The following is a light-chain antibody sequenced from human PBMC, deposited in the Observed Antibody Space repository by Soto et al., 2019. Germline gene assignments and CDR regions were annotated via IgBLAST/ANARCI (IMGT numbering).Light chain of an antibody. CDR3: QQSYTTPWT. V-gene: IGKV1-39*01. CDR1: QSISSY. CDR2: SAS. Sequence: DIQMTQSPSSLSASVGDRVTITCRASQSISSYLNWYHQKPGKAPKLLIYSASSLQSGVPSRFSGSGSGTDFTRTSSSLQPEDFATYYCQQSYTTPWTFGQGTKVEIK. J-gene: IGKJ1*01.